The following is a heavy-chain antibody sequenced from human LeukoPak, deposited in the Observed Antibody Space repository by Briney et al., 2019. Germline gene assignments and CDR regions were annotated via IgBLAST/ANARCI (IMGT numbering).Heavy chain of an antibody. CDR3: ARGTAVDV. CDR2: MNPNSGKR. Sequence: ASVKVSCKSSGYSFTSYGINWVRQGTGPGLEWMGWMNPNSGKRGYAQKFQGRVNIPRNNSISTAYMEMSSLRSEDTAVYDCARGTAVDVWGKGTTVTVSS. V-gene: IGHV1-8*03. D-gene: IGHD1-1*01. CDR1: GYSFTSYG. J-gene: IGHJ6*04.